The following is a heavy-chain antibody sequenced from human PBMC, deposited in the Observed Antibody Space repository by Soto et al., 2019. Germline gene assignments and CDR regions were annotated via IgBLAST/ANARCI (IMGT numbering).Heavy chain of an antibody. V-gene: IGHV3-21*01. CDR3: ARDDDILTGYPLDY. CDR1: GFTFSSYS. Sequence: GGSLRLSCAASGFTFSSYSMNWVRQAPGKGLEWVSSISSSSSYIYYADSVKGRFTISRDNAKNSLYLQMNSLRAEDTAVYYCARDDDILTGYPLDYWGQGTLVTVSS. J-gene: IGHJ4*02. CDR2: ISSSSSYI. D-gene: IGHD3-9*01.